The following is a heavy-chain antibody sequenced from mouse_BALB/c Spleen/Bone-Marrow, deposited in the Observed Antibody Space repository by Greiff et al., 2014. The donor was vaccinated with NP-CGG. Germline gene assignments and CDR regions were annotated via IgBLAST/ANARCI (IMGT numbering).Heavy chain of an antibody. D-gene: IGHD2-4*01. V-gene: IGHV14-3*02. Sequence: VQLQQSGAELVKPGASVKLSCTASGFKIKDTYIHWGKQRPEQGLEGIGRVDPANGNTKYDPKSQGQATITADTSSNTAYLQLSSLTAEDTAVYYCASYDYGYYFDYWGQGTTLTVSS. CDR3: ASYDYGYYFDY. J-gene: IGHJ2*01. CDR2: VDPANGNT. CDR1: GFKIKDTY.